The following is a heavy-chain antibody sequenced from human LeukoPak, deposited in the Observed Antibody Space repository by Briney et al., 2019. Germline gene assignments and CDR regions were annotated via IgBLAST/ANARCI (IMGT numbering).Heavy chain of an antibody. J-gene: IGHJ4*02. Sequence: GASVKISCKASGYTFTSNPIHWVRQAPGQSLEWMGWIFTNNGNTKYSQKFQGRVTITRVTSASTAYMELSSLTSEDTAVYYCLKISGDPPGIWGQGTLITVSS. CDR2: IFTNNGNT. V-gene: IGHV1-3*04. CDR1: GYTFTSNP. CDR3: LKISGDPPGI. D-gene: IGHD4-17*01.